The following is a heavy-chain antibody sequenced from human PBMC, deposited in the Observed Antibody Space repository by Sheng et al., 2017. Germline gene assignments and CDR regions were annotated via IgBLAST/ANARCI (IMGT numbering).Heavy chain of an antibody. Sequence: EVQLVESGGGLVQPGGSLRLSCAASGFIVSNKYMSWVRQAPGKGLEWVSLIYSGGVTYYADSVKGRFTISRDDSRNTLYLQMNSLRVEDTAVYYCARDWGSNSGRHYFDHWGQGTLVTVSS. CDR3: ARDWGSNSGRHYFDH. J-gene: IGHJ4*02. CDR1: GFIVSNKY. D-gene: IGHD1-26*01. V-gene: IGHV3-66*01. CDR2: IYSGGVT.